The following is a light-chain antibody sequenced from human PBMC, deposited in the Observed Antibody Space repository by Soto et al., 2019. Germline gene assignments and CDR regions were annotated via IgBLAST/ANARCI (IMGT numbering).Light chain of an antibody. J-gene: IGKJ1*01. CDR1: QSVSSSY. CDR2: VAS. CDR3: QQYGSSPQGT. Sequence: EIVLTQSPGTLSLSPGEIATLSCRASQSVSSSYLAWYQQKPGQAPRLLIYVASSRATGIPDRFSGSGSGTDFTLTISRLEPEDFAVYYCQQYGSSPQGTFGQGTKVEIK. V-gene: IGKV3-20*01.